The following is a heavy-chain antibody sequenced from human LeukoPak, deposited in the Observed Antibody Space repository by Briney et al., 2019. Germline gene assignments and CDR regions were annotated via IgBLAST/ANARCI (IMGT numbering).Heavy chain of an antibody. CDR3: AKRGSAWYYFDS. CDR1: GFTFHDYA. CDR2: ISGDADAI. Sequence: SGGSLRLSCAASGFTFHDYAIHWVRQAPGRGLEWVSLISGDADAIYHADSVEGRFTVARDNTKNSIYLQMNSLRTEDTALYFCAKRGSAWYYFDSWGQGTLVTVSS. V-gene: IGHV3-43*02. D-gene: IGHD6-19*01. J-gene: IGHJ4*02.